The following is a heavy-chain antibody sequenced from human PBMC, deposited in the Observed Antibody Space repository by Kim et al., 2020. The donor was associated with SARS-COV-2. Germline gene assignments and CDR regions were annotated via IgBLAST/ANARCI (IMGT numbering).Heavy chain of an antibody. CDR3: AKDLGWLRKKIYYYYGMDV. J-gene: IGHJ6*02. D-gene: IGHD5-12*01. CDR2: IWYDGSNK. CDR1: GFTFSSYG. V-gene: IGHV3-33*06. Sequence: GGSLRLSCAASGFTFSSYGMHWVRQAPGKGLEWVAVIWYDGSNKYYADSVKGRFTISRDNSKNTLYLQMNSLRAEDTAVYYCAKDLGWLRKKIYYYYGMDVWGPRTTVTVSS.